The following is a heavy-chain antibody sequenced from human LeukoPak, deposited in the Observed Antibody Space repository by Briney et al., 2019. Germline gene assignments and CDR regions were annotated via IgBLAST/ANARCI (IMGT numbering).Heavy chain of an antibody. CDR1: GFSFSGHW. Sequence: GGSLRLSCTASGFSFSGHWMHWARHLPGMGLVWVSRISPTGGTTSYADSVKGRFTVSRDNAKNTLYLQVNNLRAEDTAVYYCARGPNSNWSGLDFWGQGTLLTVSS. J-gene: IGHJ4*02. D-gene: IGHD6-6*01. CDR2: ISPTGGTT. CDR3: ARGPNSNWSGLDF. V-gene: IGHV3-74*01.